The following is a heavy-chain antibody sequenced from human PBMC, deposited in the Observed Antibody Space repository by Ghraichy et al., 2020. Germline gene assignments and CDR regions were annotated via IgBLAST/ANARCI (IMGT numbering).Heavy chain of an antibody. CDR3: ARSLSGFDSGGL. CDR1: GDSISSYH. J-gene: IGHJ4*02. V-gene: IGHV4-59*01. D-gene: IGHD1-14*01. CDR2: IHNSGIT. Sequence: GSLRLSCTVSGDSISSYHWTWIRQPPGKGLEWIGYIHNSGITNNNPSLKSRVSVSLDTSTNQFSLKLSSVTAADTAVYYCARSLSGFDSGGLWGLGTLVTVSS.